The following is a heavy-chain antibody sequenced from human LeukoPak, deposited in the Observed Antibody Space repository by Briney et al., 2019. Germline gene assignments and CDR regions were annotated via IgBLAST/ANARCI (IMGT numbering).Heavy chain of an antibody. CDR2: IYYSGST. V-gene: IGHV4-39*01. CDR1: GGSISSSSYY. J-gene: IGHJ5*02. CDR3: ARHVEGFDP. Sequence: SETLSLTCTVSGGSISSSSYYWGWIRQPPGKGLEWIGSIYYSGSTYYNPSLKSRVTISVDTSKNQFSLKLSSVTAADTAVYYCARHVEGFDPWGQGTLVTVSS.